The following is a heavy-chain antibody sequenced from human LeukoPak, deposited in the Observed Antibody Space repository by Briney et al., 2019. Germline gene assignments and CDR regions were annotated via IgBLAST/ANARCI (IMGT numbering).Heavy chain of an antibody. J-gene: IGHJ4*02. Sequence: SETLSLTCTVSGYSISSGYYWGWIRQPPGKGLEWIGSIYHSGSTYYNPSLKSRVTISVDTSKNQFSLKLSSVTAADTAVYYCAGARPSFDYWGQGTLVTVSS. V-gene: IGHV4-38-2*02. CDR2: IYHSGST. CDR3: AGARPSFDY. CDR1: GYSISSGYY.